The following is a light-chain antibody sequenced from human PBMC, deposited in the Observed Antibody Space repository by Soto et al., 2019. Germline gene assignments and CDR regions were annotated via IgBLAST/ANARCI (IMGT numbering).Light chain of an antibody. Sequence: QAVVTQPPSASASLGASVTLTCTLSSGYSNYKVDWYQQRPGKGPRFVMRVGTGGIVGSKGDGIPDRFSVLGSGLNRYLTIKNIQEEDESDYHCGADPGSGSNFDVVFGGGTKLTVL. CDR3: GADPGSGSNFDVV. CDR2: VGTGGIVG. V-gene: IGLV9-49*01. CDR1: SGYSNYK. J-gene: IGLJ2*01.